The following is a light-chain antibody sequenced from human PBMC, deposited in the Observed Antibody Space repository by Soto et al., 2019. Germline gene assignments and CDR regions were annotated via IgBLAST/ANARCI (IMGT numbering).Light chain of an antibody. CDR2: GAS. Sequence: EVVMTQSPATLSVSTEERATLSCRASQSVSSNVAWYQQKNGQAPRLLIYGASTRATGIPARFSGSGSGTDFTLTISSLQTEDFAVYYCQQDYNLPWTFGQGTKVDIK. CDR3: QQDYNLPWT. V-gene: IGKV3-15*01. CDR1: QSVSSN. J-gene: IGKJ1*01.